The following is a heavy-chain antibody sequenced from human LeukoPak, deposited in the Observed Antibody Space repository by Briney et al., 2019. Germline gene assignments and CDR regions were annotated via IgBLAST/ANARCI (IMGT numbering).Heavy chain of an antibody. Sequence: QPGGSLRLSCAASGFAFSSYAMNWVRQVPGKGLEWVSVISGDGDSTYYADSVKGRFTISRDNSKNTLYLQMNSLRAEDTAVYYCAKDLMAPGPVRQYGHPLDAFDIWGQGTMVTVSS. J-gene: IGHJ3*02. CDR3: AKDLMAPGPVRQYGHPLDAFDI. V-gene: IGHV3-23*01. D-gene: IGHD2-8*01. CDR2: ISGDGDST. CDR1: GFAFSSYA.